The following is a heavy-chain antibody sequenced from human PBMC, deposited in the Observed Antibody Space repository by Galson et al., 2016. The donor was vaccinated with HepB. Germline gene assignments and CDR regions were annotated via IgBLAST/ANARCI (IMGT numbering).Heavy chain of an antibody. V-gene: IGHV4-39*01. D-gene: IGHD3-22*01. Sequence: SETLSLTCTVSGGSISSSSYYWGWIRQPPGKGLEWIGSIYYSGSTYYNPSLKSRVTISVDTSKNQFSLKLSSVTAADTAMYYCARFHYYDTTAYYYVGSHFFDYWGQGKMVTVSS. CDR3: ARFHYYDTTAYYYVGSHFFDY. CDR2: IYYSGST. J-gene: IGHJ4*03. CDR1: GGSISSSSYY.